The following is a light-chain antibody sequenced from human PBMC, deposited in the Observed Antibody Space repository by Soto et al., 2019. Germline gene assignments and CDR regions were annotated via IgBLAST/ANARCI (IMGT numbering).Light chain of an antibody. J-gene: IGLJ1*01. V-gene: IGLV1-44*01. CDR2: TND. CDR1: NTNIGSNS. CDR3: AACDDSLNGYV. Sequence: QSVLTQPPSASGTPRLRVTISCSGSNTNIGSNSVNWFQQVPGTAPKLLIYTNDQRPSGVPDRFSGSKSGTSASLAISGLQSEDEAAYYGAACDDSLNGYVVGSGTKLTVL.